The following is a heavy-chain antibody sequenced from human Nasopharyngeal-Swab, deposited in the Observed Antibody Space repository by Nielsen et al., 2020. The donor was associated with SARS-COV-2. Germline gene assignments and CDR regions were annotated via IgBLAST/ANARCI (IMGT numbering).Heavy chain of an antibody. V-gene: IGHV4-38-2*01. D-gene: IGHD5-18*01. CDR2: IYHSGST. J-gene: IGHJ4*02. CDR3: ARRSGYSYGYALDN. Sequence: WIRQPPGKGLEWIASIYHSGSTYYNPSLRSRVTILVGTSKNQFSLKLYSVTAADTTIYYCARRSGYSYGYALDNWGPGTLVTVSS.